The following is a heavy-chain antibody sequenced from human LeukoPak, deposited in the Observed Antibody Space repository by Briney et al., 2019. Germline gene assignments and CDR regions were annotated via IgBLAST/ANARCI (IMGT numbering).Heavy chain of an antibody. CDR3: ARGKYDSGGYYLDY. CDR2: INHSGAT. CDR1: GESFSGYY. V-gene: IGHV4-34*01. J-gene: IGHJ4*02. D-gene: IGHD3-22*01. Sequence: SETLSLTCAVYGESFSGYYWSWIRQPPGKGLTWIGEINHSGATNYNPSLKSRVTISLDTSKSQFSLMLSSVTAADTAVYYCARGKYDSGGYYLDYWGQGTLVTVSS.